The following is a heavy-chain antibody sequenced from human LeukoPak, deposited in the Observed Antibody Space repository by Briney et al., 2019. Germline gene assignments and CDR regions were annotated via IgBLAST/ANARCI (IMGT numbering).Heavy chain of an antibody. CDR2: ISVSGGST. D-gene: IGHD2-15*01. Sequence: PGGSLRLSCAASGVTFSSYAMSWGRQAPGNGREWGSAISVSGGSTYYADSVTGRVTISRDNSKNTLYLQMNSLRAEDTAVYYCAKDGPPIVVVVAATPGYFDYWGQGTLVTVSS. CDR1: GVTFSSYA. V-gene: IGHV3-23*01. J-gene: IGHJ4*02. CDR3: AKDGPPIVVVVAATPGYFDY.